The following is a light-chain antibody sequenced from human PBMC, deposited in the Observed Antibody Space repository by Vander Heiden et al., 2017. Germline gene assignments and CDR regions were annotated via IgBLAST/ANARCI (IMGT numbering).Light chain of an antibody. J-gene: IGKJ4*01. Sequence: EIVLTQSPATLSLSPGERATLSCRASQSVSSYLARYQQKPGQAPRLLIHDASNRATGIPARFSGSGSGTDFTLTISSLEPEDFAVYYCQQRNNWPLLTFGGGTKVEIK. CDR2: DAS. CDR1: QSVSSY. V-gene: IGKV3-11*01. CDR3: QQRNNWPLLT.